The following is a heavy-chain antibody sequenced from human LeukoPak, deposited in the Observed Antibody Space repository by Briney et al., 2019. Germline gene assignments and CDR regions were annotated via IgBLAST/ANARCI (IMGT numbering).Heavy chain of an antibody. Sequence: GGSLRLSCAASGFTFAHAWMNWVRQHPGKGLEWVGRIKSKTDGGTTDYAAPVKGRFTISRDDSKNTLYLQMNSLTTEDTAVFYCSTDRYYYDSSPRYWGQGTLVTVSS. CDR3: STDRYYYDSSPRY. V-gene: IGHV3-15*07. J-gene: IGHJ4*02. CDR1: GFTFAHAW. D-gene: IGHD3-22*01. CDR2: IKSKTDGGTT.